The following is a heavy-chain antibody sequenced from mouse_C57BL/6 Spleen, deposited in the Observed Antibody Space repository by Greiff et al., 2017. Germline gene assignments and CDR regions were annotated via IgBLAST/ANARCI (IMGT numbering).Heavy chain of an antibody. Sequence: EADGGLVQPKGSLKLSCAASGFSFNTYAMNWVRQAPGKGLEWVARIRSKSNNYATYYADSVKDRFTISRDDSESMLYLKMNNLKTEDTAMYYCVSPVDDGDPAWFAYWGQGTLVTVSA. CDR3: VSPVDDGDPAWFAY. J-gene: IGHJ3*01. CDR1: GFSFNTYA. D-gene: IGHD2-13*01. V-gene: IGHV10-1*01. CDR2: IRSKSNNYAT.